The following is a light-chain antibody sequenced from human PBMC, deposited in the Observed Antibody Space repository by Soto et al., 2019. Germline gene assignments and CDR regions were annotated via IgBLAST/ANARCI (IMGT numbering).Light chain of an antibody. CDR1: QSVSSSY. CDR2: AAS. CDR3: HQYGTSPYT. Sequence: ENVLTQSPGTVSLSSGARATLSCRASQSVSSSYLAWYQQKPGQAPRLLLYAASSRATGIPDRFSGSVSGTDFTLTISRLEPEDFAVYYCHQYGTSPYTFGQGTKLEIK. J-gene: IGKJ2*01. V-gene: IGKV3-20*01.